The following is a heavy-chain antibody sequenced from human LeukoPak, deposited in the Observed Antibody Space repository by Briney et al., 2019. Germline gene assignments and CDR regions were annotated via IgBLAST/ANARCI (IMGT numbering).Heavy chain of an antibody. Sequence: SVKVSCKSSGGTFCSYAVSWVRQSPGQGLGWMGGIIPIFGTANYAQKFQGRVTITPDESTSTAYMELSSLRSEDTAVYYCARGGGSYVAYWGQGTLVTVSS. CDR3: ARGGGSYVAY. CDR1: GGTFCSYA. V-gene: IGHV1-69*13. CDR2: IIPIFGTA. J-gene: IGHJ4*02. D-gene: IGHD1-26*01.